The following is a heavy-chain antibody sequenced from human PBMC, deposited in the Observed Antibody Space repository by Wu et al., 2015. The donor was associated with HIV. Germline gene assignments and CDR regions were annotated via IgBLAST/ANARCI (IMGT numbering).Heavy chain of an antibody. D-gene: IGHD3-22*01. CDR3: AREYYYYDSSGYYLRDWYFDL. CDR2: ISAYNGNT. CDR1: GYTFTSYG. J-gene: IGHJ2*01. Sequence: QVQLVQSGAEVKKPGASVKVSCKASGYTFTSYGISWVRQAPGQGLEWMGWISAYNGNTNYAQKLQGRVTMTTDTSTSTAYMELRSLRSDDTAVYYCAREYYYYDSSGYYLRDWYFDLWGRGTLVTVSS. V-gene: IGHV1-18*01.